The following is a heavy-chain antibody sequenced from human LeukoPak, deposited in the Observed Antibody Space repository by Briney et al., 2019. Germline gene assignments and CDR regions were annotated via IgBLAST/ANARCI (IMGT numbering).Heavy chain of an antibody. V-gene: IGHV1-8*03. CDR2: MNPNSGNT. Sequence: ASVKVSCKASGYTFTSYDINWVRQATGQGLEWMGWMNPNSGNTGYAQKFQGRVAITRNTSISTAYMELSSLRSEDTAVYYCARTGVPGYYDNSDYYYPLRGGIYYYYMDVWGEGTTVTVSS. CDR3: ARTGVPGYYDNSDYYYPLRGGIYYYYMDV. D-gene: IGHD3-22*01. CDR1: GYTFTSYD. J-gene: IGHJ6*03.